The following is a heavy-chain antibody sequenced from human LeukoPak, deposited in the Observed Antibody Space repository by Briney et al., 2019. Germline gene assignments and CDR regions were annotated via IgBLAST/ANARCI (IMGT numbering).Heavy chain of an antibody. Sequence: PGRSLRLSCAASGFTFDDYAMHWVRQAPGKGLEWVSGISWNSGSIGYADSVKGRFTISRDNAKNSLYLQMNSLRAEDTALYYCAKDMSGNYYGSGSYYSDAFDIWGQGTMVTVSS. V-gene: IGHV3-9*01. CDR1: GFTFDDYA. CDR2: ISWNSGSI. CDR3: AKDMSGNYYGSGSYYSDAFDI. D-gene: IGHD3-10*01. J-gene: IGHJ3*02.